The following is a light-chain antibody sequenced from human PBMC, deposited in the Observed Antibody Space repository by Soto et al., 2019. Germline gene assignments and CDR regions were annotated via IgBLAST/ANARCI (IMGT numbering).Light chain of an antibody. J-gene: IGKJ1*01. Sequence: EIVLTQSPGTLSLSPGERATLSCRASQSVSSISLNWYQQKPGQPPRLLFYGASSRATDIPDRFSGGGSGTDFTLTISRLEHEDFAVYYCQQYGDSLWTFGQGTKVEIK. V-gene: IGKV3-20*01. CDR2: GAS. CDR3: QQYGDSLWT. CDR1: QSVSSIS.